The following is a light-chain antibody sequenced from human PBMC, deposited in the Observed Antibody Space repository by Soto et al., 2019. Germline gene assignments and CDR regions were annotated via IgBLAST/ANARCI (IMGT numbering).Light chain of an antibody. J-gene: IGLJ2*01. CDR1: SSNIGSNT. V-gene: IGLV1-44*01. Sequence: QSVLTQPPSASGTPGQRVTISCSGSSSNIGSNTVNWYQQLPGTAPKLLIYSNNQRPSGVPDRFSGSKSGTSASLAISGLQSEDEADYYCAAWDDNLNGVVFGGGTKLNVL. CDR2: SNN. CDR3: AAWDDNLNGVV.